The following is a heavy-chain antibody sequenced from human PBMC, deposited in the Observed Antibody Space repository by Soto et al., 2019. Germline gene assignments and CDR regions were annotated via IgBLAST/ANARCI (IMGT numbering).Heavy chain of an antibody. Sequence: GASVKVSCKASGGTFSSYAISWVRQAPGQGLEWMGGIIPIFGTANYAQKFQGRVTITADESTSTAYMELSSLRSEDTAVYYCARRWHSSGYYIREGHYGMDVWGQGTTVTVSS. CDR2: IIPIFGTA. CDR1: GGTFSSYA. CDR3: ARRWHSSGYYIREGHYGMDV. D-gene: IGHD3-22*01. J-gene: IGHJ6*02. V-gene: IGHV1-69*13.